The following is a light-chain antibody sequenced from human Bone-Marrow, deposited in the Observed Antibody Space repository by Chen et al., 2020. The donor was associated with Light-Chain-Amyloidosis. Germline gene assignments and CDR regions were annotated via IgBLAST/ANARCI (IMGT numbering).Light chain of an antibody. J-gene: IGLJ3*02. V-gene: IGLV3-21*02. CDR3: QVWDRSSDRPV. CDR2: DDS. CDR1: NIGSPS. Sequence: SYVLTQPSSVSVAPGQTATIACGGNNIGSPSVHWYQQTPGQAPLLVVNDDSDRPSGIPQRLSGYNSGNTATLNISRVEAGDEADYYCQVWDRSSDRPVFGGGTKLTVL.